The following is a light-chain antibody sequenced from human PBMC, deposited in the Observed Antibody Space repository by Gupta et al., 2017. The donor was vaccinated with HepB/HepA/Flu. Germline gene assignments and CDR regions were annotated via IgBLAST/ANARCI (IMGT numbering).Light chain of an antibody. J-gene: IGKJ4*01. CDR2: AAS. V-gene: IGKV3-20*01. CDR1: QRISSSY. Sequence: EIVLTQSPGTLSLSPGERATLSCKTSQRISSSYLAWYQQKPGQAPRLLIHAASSRAAGIPDRFSGGGAGKDFTLTSSRLEYEDCEGYCLQQVETAPLFGGGTRVEIK. CDR3: QQVETAPL.